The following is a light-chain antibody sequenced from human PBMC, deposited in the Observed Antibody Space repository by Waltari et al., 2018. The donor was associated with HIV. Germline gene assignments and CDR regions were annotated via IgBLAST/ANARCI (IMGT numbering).Light chain of an antibody. J-gene: IGLJ3*02. CDR1: SSNIGSTT. CDR3: AAWDDSLNGPWV. V-gene: IGLV1-44*01. CDR2: SNK. Sequence: QSVLTQPPSASGTPGQRVPISCSARSSNIGSTTVHCYQQLPGTAPKLLIYSNKQRPSGGPDRFAGSKSGTSASLAISGLQSEDEADYYCAAWDDSLNGPWVFGGGTKLTVL.